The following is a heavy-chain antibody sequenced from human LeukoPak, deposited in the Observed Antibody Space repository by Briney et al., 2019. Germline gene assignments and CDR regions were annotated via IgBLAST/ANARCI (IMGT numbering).Heavy chain of an antibody. J-gene: IGHJ4*02. CDR1: GFTFSSYA. CDR2: LSGSGGNT. V-gene: IGHV3-23*01. CDR3: AKGSYYYDSADYFDY. Sequence: PGGSLRLSCAASGFTFSSYAMSWVRQAPGKGLEWVSTLSGSGGNTYYADSVKGPVTISRDNSKTTLYLQMNSLRAEDTAVYHCAKGSYYYDSADYFDYWRQATLVTVCS. D-gene: IGHD3-22*01.